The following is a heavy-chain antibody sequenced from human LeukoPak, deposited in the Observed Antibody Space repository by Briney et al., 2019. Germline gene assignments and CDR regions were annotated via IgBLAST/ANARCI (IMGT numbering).Heavy chain of an antibody. Sequence: SETLSLTCTVSGGSISSSSYYWGWIRQPPGKGLEWIGSIYYSGSTYYNPSLKSRVTISVDTSKNQFSLKLSSVTAADTAVYYCARGVWFGESYTPGDAFDIWGQGTMVTVSS. D-gene: IGHD3-10*01. CDR2: IYYSGST. CDR3: ARGVWFGESYTPGDAFDI. J-gene: IGHJ3*02. CDR1: GGSISSSSYY. V-gene: IGHV4-39*01.